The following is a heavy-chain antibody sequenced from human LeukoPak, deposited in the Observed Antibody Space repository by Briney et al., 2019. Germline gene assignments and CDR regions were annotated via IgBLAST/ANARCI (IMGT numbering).Heavy chain of an antibody. Sequence: GRSLRLSCAASGFTFSSYGMHWVRQAPGKGLEWVAVISYDGSNKYYADSVKGRFTISRDNSKNTLYLQMNSLRAEDTAVYYCAKNEGRFYSSGHLNYWGQGTLVTVSS. V-gene: IGHV3-30*18. CDR1: GFTFSSYG. D-gene: IGHD6-19*01. CDR3: AKNEGRFYSSGHLNY. CDR2: ISYDGSNK. J-gene: IGHJ4*02.